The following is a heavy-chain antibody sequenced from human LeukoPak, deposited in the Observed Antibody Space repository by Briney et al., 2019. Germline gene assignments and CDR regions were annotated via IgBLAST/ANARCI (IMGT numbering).Heavy chain of an antibody. CDR3: TQLSRGY. Sequence: GGSLRLSCVASGFTFSSYSMNWVRQAPGKGLECVGRLKPKTDGGTTDYAEPVNDRFTVSRDDSKNTMYLQMNSLKAEDTGLYYCTQLSRGYWGQGTQVTVSS. CDR1: GFTFSSYS. D-gene: IGHD1-1*01. CDR2: LKPKTDGGTT. J-gene: IGHJ4*02. V-gene: IGHV3-15*01.